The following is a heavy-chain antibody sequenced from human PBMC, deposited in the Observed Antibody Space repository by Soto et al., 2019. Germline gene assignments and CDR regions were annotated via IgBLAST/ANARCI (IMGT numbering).Heavy chain of an antibody. CDR2: ITPIFGTA. D-gene: IGHD3-10*01. CDR1: GGTFSSYA. CDR3: ARVSDSGGYYYYYGMDV. J-gene: IGHJ6*02. V-gene: IGHV1-69*06. Sequence: QVQLVQSGAEVKKPGSSVKVSCKASGGTFSSYAISWVRQAPGQGLEWMGGITPIFGTANYAQKFQGRVTITADKSTSTAYMELSSLRSEDTAVYYCARVSDSGGYYYYYGMDVWGQGTTVTVSS.